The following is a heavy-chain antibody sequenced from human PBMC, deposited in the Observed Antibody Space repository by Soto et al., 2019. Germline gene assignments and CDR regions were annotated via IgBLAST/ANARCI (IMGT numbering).Heavy chain of an antibody. CDR1: GFTFSSYS. V-gene: IGHV3-21*01. CDR2: ISSSSSYI. J-gene: IGHJ3*02. Sequence: GSLRLSCAASGFTFSSYSMNWVRQAPGKGLEWVSSISSSSSYIYYADSVKGRFTISRDNAKNSLYLQMNSLRAEDTAVYYCARDRGSSSWDLYDAFDIWGQGTMVTVSS. CDR3: ARDRGSSSWDLYDAFDI. D-gene: IGHD6-13*01.